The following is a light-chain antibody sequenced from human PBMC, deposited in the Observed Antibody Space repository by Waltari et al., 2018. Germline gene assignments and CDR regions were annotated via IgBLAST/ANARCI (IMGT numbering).Light chain of an antibody. CDR1: SGHSSYA. Sequence: QLVLTQSPSASPSLGASVKLTCTLSSGHSSYAIALHHQQPEKGPRYLMKLNSDGSHSKGDGIPDRFSGSSSGAERYLTISSLQSEDEADYYCQTWGTGMGVFGGGTKLTVL. J-gene: IGLJ3*02. CDR3: QTWGTGMGV. CDR2: LNSDGSH. V-gene: IGLV4-69*01.